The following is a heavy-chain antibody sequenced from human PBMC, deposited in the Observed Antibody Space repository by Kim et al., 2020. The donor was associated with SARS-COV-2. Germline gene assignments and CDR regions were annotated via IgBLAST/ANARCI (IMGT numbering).Heavy chain of an antibody. CDR2: IYSGGNT. J-gene: IGHJ4*02. CDR3: ARDLPPAGAIWSGYSPFDY. D-gene: IGHD3-3*01. Sequence: GGSLRLSCAASGFTVSSNYMTWVRQAPGKGLEWVSVIYSGGNTYYADSVKGRFTISRDNSKNTLYLQMNSLRAEDTAVYYCARDLPPAGAIWSGYSPFDYWGQGTLVTVSS. V-gene: IGHV3-66*01. CDR1: GFTVSSNY.